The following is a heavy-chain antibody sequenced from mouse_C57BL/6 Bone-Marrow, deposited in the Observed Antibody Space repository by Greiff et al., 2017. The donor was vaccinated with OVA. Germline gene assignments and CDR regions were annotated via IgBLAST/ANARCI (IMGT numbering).Heavy chain of an antibody. CDR3: ARGYYGSSLPFAY. CDR1: GYTFTDYY. CDR2: INPYNGGT. V-gene: IGHV1-19*01. D-gene: IGHD1-1*01. J-gene: IGHJ3*01. Sequence: EVQLQQSGPVLVKPGASVKMSCKASGYTFTDYYMNWVKQSHGKSLEWIGVINPYNGGTSYNQKFKGKATLTVDKSSSTAYMELNSLTSEDSAVYYCARGYYGSSLPFAYWGQGTLVTVSA.